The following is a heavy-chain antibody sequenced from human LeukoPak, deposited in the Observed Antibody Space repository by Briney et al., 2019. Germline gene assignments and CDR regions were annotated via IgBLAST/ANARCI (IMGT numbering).Heavy chain of an antibody. CDR3: ARDVTTYDFWSGYYYYGMDV. D-gene: IGHD3-3*01. J-gene: IGHJ6*02. Sequence: SETLSLTCTVSGGSISSYYWSWIRQPPGKGLEWIGYIYYSGSTNYNPSLKSRVTISVDTSKNQFSLKLSSVTAADTAVYYCARDVTTYDFWSGYYYYGMDVWGQGTTVTVSS. CDR2: IYYSGST. CDR1: GGSISSYY. V-gene: IGHV4-59*01.